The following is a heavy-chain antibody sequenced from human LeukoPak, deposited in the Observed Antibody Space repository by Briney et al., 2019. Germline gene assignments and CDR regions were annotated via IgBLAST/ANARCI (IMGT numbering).Heavy chain of an antibody. V-gene: IGHV3-66*01. J-gene: IGHJ4*02. CDR3: ARGDRAASGYDS. D-gene: IGHD3-22*01. Sequence: GGSLRLSCAASGFTISPYSMNWVRQAPGKGLEWVSVIYSGGRTYYADSVKGRFIISRDNSKNMVYLQMNSLRAEDTALYYCARGDRAASGYDSWGQGTLVTVSS. CDR2: IYSGGRT. CDR1: GFTISPYS.